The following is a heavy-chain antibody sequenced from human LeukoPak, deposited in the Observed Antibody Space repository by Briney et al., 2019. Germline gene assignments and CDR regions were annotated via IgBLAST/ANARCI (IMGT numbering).Heavy chain of an antibody. CDR3: AKGLGGSRTLEYFDY. CDR2: ISGIGGNT. J-gene: IGHJ4*02. Sequence: GRSLRLSCAASGFTFSSNAMNWVRHAPGKGLEWDSAISGIGGNTNYAASVTGRLTLCRDTSKHTLFLQTNSQRAAHTAVYYCAKGLGGSRTLEYFDYWGQGTLVTVSS. V-gene: IGHV3-23*01. CDR1: GFTFSSNA. D-gene: IGHD3-16*01.